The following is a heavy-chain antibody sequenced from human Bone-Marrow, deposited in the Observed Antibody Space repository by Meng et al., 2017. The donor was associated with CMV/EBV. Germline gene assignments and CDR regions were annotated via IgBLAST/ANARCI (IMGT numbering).Heavy chain of an antibody. Sequence: ASVKVSCKASGYTFTSYGISWVRQSPGQGLEWMGWTSAYNGNTNYAQKLQGRVTMTTDTSTSTAYMELRSLRSDDTAVYYCARERDHYYDSSDFDYWSQGTLVIVSS. V-gene: IGHV1-18*01. CDR3: ARERDHYYDSSDFDY. D-gene: IGHD3-22*01. J-gene: IGHJ4*02. CDR1: GYTFTSYG. CDR2: TSAYNGNT.